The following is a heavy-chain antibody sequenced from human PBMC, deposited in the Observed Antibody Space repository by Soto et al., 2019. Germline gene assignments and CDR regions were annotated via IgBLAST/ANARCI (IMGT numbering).Heavy chain of an antibody. V-gene: IGHV5-51*01. CDR1: GCRCVDYG. CDR3: ARLKRIKNDAFDI. D-gene: IGHD3-16*01. Sequence: GESLRVWWRGAGCRCVDYGVGWVRKIPGKGLESMGIIYPGDSDTTYSPSFQGRVTVSADKSISTAYLQWISLKASDTAVYYCARLKRIKNDAFDIWGQGTMVTVSS. CDR2: IYPGDSDT. J-gene: IGHJ3*02.